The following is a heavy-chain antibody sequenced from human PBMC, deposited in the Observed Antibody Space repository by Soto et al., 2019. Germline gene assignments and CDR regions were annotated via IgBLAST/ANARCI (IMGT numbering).Heavy chain of an antibody. Sequence: GGSLRLSCAASGFAFSGYAMNWVRQAPGKGLEWFSYISGSSSEIYYADSVKGRLTVSRDNAKSSLFLQMTSLRAEDTALYYCARVRFGEHQFDLSGQGILVTVSS. CDR3: ARVRFGEHQFDL. J-gene: IGHJ4*02. CDR1: GFAFSGYA. V-gene: IGHV3-48*01. D-gene: IGHD3-10*01. CDR2: ISGSSSEI.